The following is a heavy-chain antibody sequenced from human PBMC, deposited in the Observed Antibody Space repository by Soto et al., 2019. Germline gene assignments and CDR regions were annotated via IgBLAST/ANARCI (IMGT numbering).Heavy chain of an antibody. CDR2: ISYDGSNK. V-gene: IGHV3-30-3*01. CDR1: GFTFSSYA. J-gene: IGHJ5*02. D-gene: IGHD2-2*01. Sequence: QVQLVESGGGVVQPGRSLRLSCAASGFTFSSYAMHWVRQAPGKGLEWVAVISYDGSNKYYADSVKGRFTISRDNSKNTLYLQMNSLRAEDTAVYFCARAYQLPSWFDPWGQGTLVTVSS. CDR3: ARAYQLPSWFDP.